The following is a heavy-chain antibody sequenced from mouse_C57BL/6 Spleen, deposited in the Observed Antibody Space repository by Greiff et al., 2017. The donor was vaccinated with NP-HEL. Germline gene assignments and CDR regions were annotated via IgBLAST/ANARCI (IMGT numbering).Heavy chain of an antibody. Sequence: EVTLMESGGGLVKPGGSLKLSCAASGFTFSDYGMHWVRQAPEKGLEWVAYISSGSSTIYYADTVKGRFTISRDNAKNTLFLQMTSLRSEDTAMYYCARNGYGDWFAYWGQGTLVTVSA. CDR1: GFTFSDYG. CDR2: ISSGSSTI. CDR3: ARNGYGDWFAY. V-gene: IGHV5-17*01. J-gene: IGHJ3*01. D-gene: IGHD2-2*01.